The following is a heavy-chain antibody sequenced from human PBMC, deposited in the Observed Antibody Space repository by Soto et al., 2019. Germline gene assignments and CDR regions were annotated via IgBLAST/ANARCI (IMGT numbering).Heavy chain of an antibody. CDR3: AATPRY. CDR1: GGSISSGGYS. CDR2: IYHSGST. Sequence: SETLSLTCAVSGGSISSGGYSWSWIRQPPGKGLEWIGYIYHSGSTYYNPSLRGRVSMSLDTSKNQVSLNVTSVTAADTAVYYCAATPRYWGQGRLVTAPQ. V-gene: IGHV4-30-2*02. J-gene: IGHJ4*02. D-gene: IGHD2-15*01.